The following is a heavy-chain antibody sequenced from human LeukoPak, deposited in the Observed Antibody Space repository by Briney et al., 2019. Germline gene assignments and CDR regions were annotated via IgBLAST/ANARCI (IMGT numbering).Heavy chain of an antibody. J-gene: IGHJ6*02. V-gene: IGHV1-69*01. CDR2: IIPIFGTA. CDR3: ARVLPAATYYYYGMDV. D-gene: IGHD2-2*01. Sequence: SVKVSCKASGGTFSSYAISWVRQAPGQGREWMGGIIPIFGTANYAQKFQGRVTITADESTSTAYMELSSLRSEDTAVYYCARVLPAATYYYYGMDVWGQGTTVTVSS. CDR1: GGTFSSYA.